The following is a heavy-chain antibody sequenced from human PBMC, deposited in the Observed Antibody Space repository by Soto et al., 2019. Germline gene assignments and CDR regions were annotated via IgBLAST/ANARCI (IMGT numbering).Heavy chain of an antibody. J-gene: IGHJ6*02. CDR2: IIPIFGTA. V-gene: IGHV1-69*13. CDR1: GGTFSSYA. D-gene: IGHD2-8*01. CDR3: ARALQDVLMVYAIQGGYYYGMDV. Sequence: ASVKVSCKASGGTFSSYAISWVRQAPGQGLEWMGGIIPIFGTANYAQKFQGRVTITADESTSTAYMELSSLRSEDTAVYYCARALQDVLMVYAIQGGYYYGMDVWGQGTTVTVSS.